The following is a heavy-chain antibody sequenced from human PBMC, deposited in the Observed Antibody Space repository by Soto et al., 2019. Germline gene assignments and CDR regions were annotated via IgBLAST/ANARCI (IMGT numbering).Heavy chain of an antibody. CDR3: ASPAERGLGYFDY. CDR1: GFTFSSYA. J-gene: IGHJ4*02. Sequence: EVQLLESGGGLVQPGGSLRLSCAASGFTFSSYAMSWVRQAPGKGLEWVSAISGSGGSTYYTDSVKGRFTISRDNSKNTLYLQMNSLRAEDTAVYYCASPAERGLGYFDYWGQGTLVTVSS. CDR2: ISGSGGST. D-gene: IGHD1-26*01. V-gene: IGHV3-23*01.